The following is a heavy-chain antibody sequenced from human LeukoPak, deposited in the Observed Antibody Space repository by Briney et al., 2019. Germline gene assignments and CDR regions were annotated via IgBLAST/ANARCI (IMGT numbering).Heavy chain of an antibody. D-gene: IGHD3-22*01. CDR2: IFYSGST. CDR3: ARRPYDSSGYYSDNLDY. CDR1: GGSISSYY. Sequence: PSETLSLTCTVSGGSISSYYWSWIRQPPGKGLEWIGYIFYSGSTNYNPSLKSRVTISVDTSKNQFSLKLSSVTAADTAVYYCARRPYDSSGYYSDNLDYWGQGTLVTVSS. V-gene: IGHV4-59*12. J-gene: IGHJ4*02.